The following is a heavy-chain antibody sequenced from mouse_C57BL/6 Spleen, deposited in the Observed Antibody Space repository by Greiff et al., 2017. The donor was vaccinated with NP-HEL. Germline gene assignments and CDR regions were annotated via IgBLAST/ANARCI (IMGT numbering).Heavy chain of an antibody. CDR2: INPNNGGT. Sequence: EVQLQQSGPELVKPGASVKMSCKASGYTFTDYNMHWVKQSHGKSLEWIGYINPNNGGTSYNQKFKGKATLTVNKSSSTAYMELRSLTSEDSAVYYCAREIYYDYDGDPYYYAMDYWGQGTSVTVSS. V-gene: IGHV1-22*01. CDR3: AREIYYDYDGDPYYYAMDY. J-gene: IGHJ4*01. D-gene: IGHD2-4*01. CDR1: GYTFTDYN.